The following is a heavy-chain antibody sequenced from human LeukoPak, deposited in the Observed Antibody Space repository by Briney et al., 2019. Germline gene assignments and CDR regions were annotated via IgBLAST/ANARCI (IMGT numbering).Heavy chain of an antibody. CDR2: INHSGST. V-gene: IGHV4-34*01. CDR3: ARGGGVIAARLGWFDP. CDR1: GGSFSGYY. Sequence: TSETLSLTCAVYGGSFSGYYWSWIRQPPGKGLEWIGEINHSGSTNYNPPPKSRVTISVDTSKTQFSLKLSSVTAADTAVYYCARGGGVIAARLGWFDPWGQGTLVTVSS. D-gene: IGHD6-6*01. J-gene: IGHJ5*02.